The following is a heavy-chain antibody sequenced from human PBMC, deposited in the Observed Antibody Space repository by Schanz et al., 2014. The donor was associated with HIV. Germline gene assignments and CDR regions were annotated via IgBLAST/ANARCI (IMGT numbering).Heavy chain of an antibody. CDR2: ISWNSGSI. V-gene: IGHV3-9*01. J-gene: IGHJ4*02. CDR1: GFTFDDYA. D-gene: IGHD6-13*01. CDR3: AKDFYFRPGRAAAVSFFDY. Sequence: EVQLVESGGALVQPGRSLRLSCAASGFTFDDYAMHWVRQAPGKGLEWVSGISWNSGSIGYADSVKGRFTISRDDAKNSLYLQMNSLRAEDTALYYCAKDFYFRPGRAAAVSFFDYWGQGTLVTVSS.